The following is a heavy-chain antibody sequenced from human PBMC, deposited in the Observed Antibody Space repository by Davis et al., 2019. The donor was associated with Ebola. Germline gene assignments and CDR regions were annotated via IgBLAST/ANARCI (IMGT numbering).Heavy chain of an antibody. J-gene: IGHJ4*02. CDR2: INAGNGNT. V-gene: IGHV1-3*01. D-gene: IGHD1-14*01. Sequence: ASVKVSCKASGYTFTSYAMHWVRQAPGQRLEWMGWINAGNGNTKYSQKFQGRVTITRDTSASTAYMELSSLRFEDTALYYCTIGGITGGFDYWGQGTLVTVAS. CDR1: GYTFTSYA. CDR3: TIGGITGGFDY.